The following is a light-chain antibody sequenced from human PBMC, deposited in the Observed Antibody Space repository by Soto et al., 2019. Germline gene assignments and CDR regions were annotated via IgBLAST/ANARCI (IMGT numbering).Light chain of an antibody. Sequence: QSALTQPASVSGSPGKSITISCTGTSSDVGGYNYVSWYQQHPGKAPKLMIYDVSSRPLGISCRFSGSKSGNTASLTISGLQAEDEADYYCSSYTSSNTRYVFGTGTKLTVL. CDR1: SSDVGGYNY. V-gene: IGLV2-14*01. CDR2: DVS. CDR3: SSYTSSNTRYV. J-gene: IGLJ1*01.